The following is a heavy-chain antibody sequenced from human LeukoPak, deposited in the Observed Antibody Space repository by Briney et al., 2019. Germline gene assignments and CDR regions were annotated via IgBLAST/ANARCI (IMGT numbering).Heavy chain of an antibody. D-gene: IGHD3-16*02. Sequence: SETLSLTCAVYGGSFSGYYWSWIRQPPGKGLEWIGEINHSGSTNYNPSLKSRVTISVDTSKNQFSLKLSSVTAADTAVYYCARGDYDYVWGSYRKGPFDYWDQGTLVTVSS. CDR1: GGSFSGYY. V-gene: IGHV4-34*01. CDR2: INHSGST. J-gene: IGHJ4*02. CDR3: ARGDYDYVWGSYRKGPFDY.